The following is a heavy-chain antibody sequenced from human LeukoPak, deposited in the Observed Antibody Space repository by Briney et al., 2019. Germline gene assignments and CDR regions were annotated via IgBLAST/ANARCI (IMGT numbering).Heavy chain of an antibody. J-gene: IGHJ5*02. Sequence: GGSLRLSCAASGFTFSSYGMNWVRQAPGKGLEWVSTISGSTTYKYYADTMKGRFTISRDNAENSLYLQMSSLRVEDTAIYSCARLNSNGSGLDHWGPGTLVTVSS. CDR1: GFTFSSYG. V-gene: IGHV3-21*04. D-gene: IGHD3-10*01. CDR2: ISGSTTYK. CDR3: ARLNSNGSGLDH.